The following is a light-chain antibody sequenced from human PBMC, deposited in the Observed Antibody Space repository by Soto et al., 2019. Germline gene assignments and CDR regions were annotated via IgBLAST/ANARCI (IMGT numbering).Light chain of an antibody. Sequence: QSVLTQPPSASGTPGQRVTISCSGSSSNIGSDTVNWHQQLPGTAPKLLIYSNNQRPSGVPDPFSGSKSGTSASLAISGLQSENEGDYYCASWDDSLDGPGFGGGTKLTVL. J-gene: IGLJ2*01. CDR1: SSNIGSDT. CDR2: SNN. V-gene: IGLV1-44*01. CDR3: ASWDDSLDGPG.